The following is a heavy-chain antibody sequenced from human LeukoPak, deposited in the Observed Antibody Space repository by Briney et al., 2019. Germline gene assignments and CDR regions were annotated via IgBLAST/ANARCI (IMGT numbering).Heavy chain of an antibody. V-gene: IGHV2-5*04. Sequence: ESGPTLVKPTQTLTLTCSFSGFSFSTSGVHVGWIRQPPGKALEWPALIYWNDDKYYSPSLKNRLTMTKDTSKKQVVLTMTNMDPVDTGTYYCVHDVGGSYYAHWGQGTLVTVSS. D-gene: IGHD1-26*01. CDR2: IYWNDDK. CDR1: GFSFSTSGVH. CDR3: VHDVGGSYYAH. J-gene: IGHJ4*02.